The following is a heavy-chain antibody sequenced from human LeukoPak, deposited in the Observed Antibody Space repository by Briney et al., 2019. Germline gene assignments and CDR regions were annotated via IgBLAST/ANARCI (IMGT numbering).Heavy chain of an antibody. CDR2: IYSGGST. V-gene: IGHV3-53*01. D-gene: IGHD6-13*01. CDR1: GGSFSGYY. J-gene: IGHJ4*02. Sequence: ETLSLTCAVYGGSFSGYYWSWVRQAPGKGLEWVSVIYSGGSTYYADSVKGRFTISRDNSKNTLYLQMNSLRAEDTAVYYCASSAYSSSFDYWGQGTLVTVSS. CDR3: ASSAYSSSFDY.